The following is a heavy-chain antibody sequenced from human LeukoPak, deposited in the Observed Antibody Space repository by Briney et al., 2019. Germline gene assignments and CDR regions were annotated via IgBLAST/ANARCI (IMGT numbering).Heavy chain of an antibody. CDR1: GGSISSYY. CDR2: IYYSGST. D-gene: IGHD5-18*01. J-gene: IGHJ4*02. Sequence: PSETLSLTCTVSGGSISSYYWSWIRQPPGKGLEWIGYIYYSGSTNYNPSLKSRVTISVDTSKNQFSLKLSSVTAADTAVYYCARWDTAMARVDYWGQGTLVTVSS. CDR3: ARWDTAMARVDY. V-gene: IGHV4-59*01.